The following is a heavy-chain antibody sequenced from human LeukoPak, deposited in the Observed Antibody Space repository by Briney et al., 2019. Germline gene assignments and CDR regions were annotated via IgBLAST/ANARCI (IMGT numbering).Heavy chain of an antibody. CDR1: GGSFSGYY. CDR3: ARGSGYYGSGSYPY. CDR2: INHSGST. Sequence: SETLSLTCAVYGGSFSGYYWSWIRHPPGKGLGWIGEINHSGSTNYNPSVKSRVTISVDTSKNQFSLKLSAVTAADTAVYYCARGSGYYGSGSYPYWGQGTLVTVSS. V-gene: IGHV4-34*01. J-gene: IGHJ4*02. D-gene: IGHD3-10*01.